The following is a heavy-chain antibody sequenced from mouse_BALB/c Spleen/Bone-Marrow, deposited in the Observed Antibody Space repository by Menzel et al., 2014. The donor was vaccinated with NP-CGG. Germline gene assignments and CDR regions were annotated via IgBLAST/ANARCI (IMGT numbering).Heavy chain of an antibody. J-gene: IGHJ4*01. CDR1: GYSFTSYY. CDR2: IYPGNVST. D-gene: IGHD2-4*01. V-gene: IGHV1S56*01. CDR3: ARGGVITENYAMDY. Sequence: VKLMESGPELVKPGASVGISCKASGYSFTSYYIHWVKQRPGQGLEWIGWIYPGNVSTMYNEKFKGKATLTADKSSSTAYMQLSSLTSEDSAVYFCARGGVITENYAMDYWGQGTSVTVSS.